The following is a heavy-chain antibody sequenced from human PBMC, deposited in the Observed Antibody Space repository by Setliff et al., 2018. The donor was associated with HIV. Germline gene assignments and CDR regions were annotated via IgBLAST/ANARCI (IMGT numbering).Heavy chain of an antibody. V-gene: IGHV1-69*10. CDR2: VTPILHTT. CDR3: ARDHQTMLWLDY. J-gene: IGHJ4*02. Sequence: SVKVSCKSSGDTFSTYVFTWVRQAPGQGLEWMGGVTPILHTTDYAQKFQGRVTITADISTRTVYMELSSLTSEDTAIYYCARDHQTMLWLDYWGQGTLVTVS. D-gene: IGHD2-21*01. CDR1: GDTFSTYV.